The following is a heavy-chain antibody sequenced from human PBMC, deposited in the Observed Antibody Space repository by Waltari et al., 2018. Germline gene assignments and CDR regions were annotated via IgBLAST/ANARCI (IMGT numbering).Heavy chain of an antibody. J-gene: IGHJ6*03. CDR2: ISAYNGNT. CDR1: GYTFTSYG. V-gene: IGHV1-18*01. Sequence: QVQLVQSGAEVKKPGASVKVSCKASGYTFTSYGISWVRQAPGQGLEWMGWISAYNGNTNYARKLQVRFTMTTDPSTSTAYMELRSLRSDDTAVYYCARRGILTGYYDPSAYYYYYMDVWGKGTTVTVSS. D-gene: IGHD3-9*01. CDR3: ARRGILTGYYDPSAYYYYYMDV.